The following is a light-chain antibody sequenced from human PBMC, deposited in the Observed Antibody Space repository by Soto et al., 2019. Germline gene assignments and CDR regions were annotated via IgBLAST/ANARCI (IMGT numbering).Light chain of an antibody. V-gene: IGLV1-40*01. CDR2: GNS. CDR3: QSYDISLSVV. J-gene: IGLJ2*01. Sequence: QSVLTQPPSVSGAPGQRVTISCTGSSSNIGAGYDVHWYHQLPGTAPKLLIYGNSNRPSGIPDRFSGSKSGTSASLAITGLHAEDEADYYCQSYDISLSVVFGGGTQLTVL. CDR1: SSNIGAGYD.